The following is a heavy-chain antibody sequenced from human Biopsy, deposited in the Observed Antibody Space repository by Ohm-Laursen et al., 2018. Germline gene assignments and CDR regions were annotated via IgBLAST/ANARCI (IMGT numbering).Heavy chain of an antibody. CDR2: IYPGGST. J-gene: IGHJ3*01. D-gene: IGHD3-22*01. CDR3: ASVVLGPTNDAFDL. Sequence: TLSLTCNVSGGDINNYYCSWIRQPAGQGLEWIGRIYPGGSTNYNPSLKSRVTMSVDTSKKQPSLRLRSVTAADTAMYYCASVVLGPTNDAFDLWGQGTMVVVSS. CDR1: GGDINNYY. V-gene: IGHV4-4*07.